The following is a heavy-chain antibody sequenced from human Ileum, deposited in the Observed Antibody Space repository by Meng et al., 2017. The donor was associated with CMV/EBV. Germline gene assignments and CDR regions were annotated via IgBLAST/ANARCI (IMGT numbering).Heavy chain of an antibody. D-gene: IGHD3-10*01. J-gene: IGHJ4*02. Sequence: QWHLQEWGAGLLKSSETLSLTCAVFGGSFTDYYWTWFRQSPGKGLEWIGENTHSGRAYYSSSLTGRATISVDMSKYQFSLKLPSVTAADTAIYYCARGLASGWPDYWGQGTLVTVSS. CDR1: GGSFTDYY. CDR2: NTHSGRA. CDR3: ARGLASGWPDY. V-gene: IGHV4-34*01.